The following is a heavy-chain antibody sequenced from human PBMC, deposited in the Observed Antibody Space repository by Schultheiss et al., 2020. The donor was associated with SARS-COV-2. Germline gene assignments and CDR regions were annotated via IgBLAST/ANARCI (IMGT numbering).Heavy chain of an antibody. V-gene: IGHV3-33*01. Sequence: GGSLRLSCAASGFTFSSFGMHWVRQAPGKGLEWVAVIWYDGSNKYYSDSVKGRFTLSRDNSKNMLYLQMNSLRAEDTAVYYCARGDYGGNRYFQHWGQGTLVTVSS. CDR3: ARGDYGGNRYFQH. D-gene: IGHD4-23*01. CDR1: GFTFSSFG. CDR2: IWYDGSNK. J-gene: IGHJ1*01.